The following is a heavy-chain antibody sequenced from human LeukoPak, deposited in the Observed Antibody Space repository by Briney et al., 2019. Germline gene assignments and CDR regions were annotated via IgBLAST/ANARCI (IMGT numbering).Heavy chain of an antibody. CDR3: ARDLNY. V-gene: IGHV3-74*01. CDR1: GFTFSSYW. Sequence: GGSLRLSCLASGFTFSSYWMHWVRQAPGKGLVWVSRIFGDGSSTSYADSVKGRFTISRDNAKNTLYLQMNSLRAEDTAVYYCARDLNYWGRGTLVTVSS. CDR2: IFGDGSST. J-gene: IGHJ4*02.